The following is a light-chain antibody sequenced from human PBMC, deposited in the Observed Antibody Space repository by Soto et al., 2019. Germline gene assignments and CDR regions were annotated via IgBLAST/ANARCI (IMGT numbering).Light chain of an antibody. CDR2: GAS. Sequence: EIVLTQSPGTRSLSPVEISTLSCRASQSVSNNYLAWYQQKPGQAPRLLIYGASNRATGIPARFSGSGSGTDFTLTISSLEPEDFAVYYCQQRNNWQTFGQGTKVDIK. V-gene: IGKV3D-11*02. CDR3: QQRNNWQT. CDR1: QSVSNNY. J-gene: IGKJ1*01.